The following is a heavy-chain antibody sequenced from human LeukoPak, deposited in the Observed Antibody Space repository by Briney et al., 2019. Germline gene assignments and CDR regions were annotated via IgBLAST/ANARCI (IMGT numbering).Heavy chain of an antibody. V-gene: IGHV3-23*01. D-gene: IGHD1-26*01. J-gene: IGHJ3*02. CDR3: AKDQGVGATGNDAFDI. Sequence: GGSLRLFCAASAFTFSSYAMSWARQAPGKGLEWVSAISGSGGSTYYADSVKGRFTISRDNSKNTLYLQMNSLRAEDTAVYYCAKDQGVGATGNDAFDIWGQGTTVTVSS. CDR1: AFTFSSYA. CDR2: ISGSGGST.